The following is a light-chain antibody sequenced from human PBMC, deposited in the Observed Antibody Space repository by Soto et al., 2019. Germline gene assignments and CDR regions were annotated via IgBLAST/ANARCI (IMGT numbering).Light chain of an antibody. CDR3: HSAFVLLT. CDR2: GAS. CDR1: QSISSTY. V-gene: IGKV3-20*01. J-gene: IGKJ4*01. Sequence: GLIQTKITLSLSPGERATLSCRASQSISSTYLAWYQQKRGQAPRLLIYGASSRATGIPDRFSGSGSGTDFTLTIIRLEPEDFALYYCHSAFVLLTFGEGT.